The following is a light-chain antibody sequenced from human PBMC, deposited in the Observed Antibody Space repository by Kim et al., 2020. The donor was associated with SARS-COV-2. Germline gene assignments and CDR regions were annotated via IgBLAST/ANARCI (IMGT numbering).Light chain of an antibody. J-gene: IGKJ1*01. Sequence: EIVLTQSPGTLSLSPGERATLSCRASQSIRSNYLAWFQQKPGQAPRLLIYDASSRATGIPDRFSGSGSGTDFTLTISRLEPEDFAVYYCHHYGSSGRTFGQGTKVDIK. V-gene: IGKV3-20*01. CDR3: HHYGSSGRT. CDR1: QSIRSNY. CDR2: DAS.